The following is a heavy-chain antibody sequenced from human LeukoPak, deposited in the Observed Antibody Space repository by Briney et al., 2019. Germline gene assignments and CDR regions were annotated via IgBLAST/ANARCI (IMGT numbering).Heavy chain of an antibody. CDR1: GGSISSSSYY. CDR3: GGYYDSSAQSPSWFDP. D-gene: IGHD3-22*01. J-gene: IGHJ5*02. V-gene: IGHV4-39*07. CDR2: IYYSGST. Sequence: PSETLSLTCTVSGGSISSSSYYWGWIRQPPGKGLEWIGSIYYSGSTYYNPSLKSRVTISVDTSKNQFSLKLSSVTAADTAVYYCGGYYDSSAQSPSWFDPWGQGTLVTVSS.